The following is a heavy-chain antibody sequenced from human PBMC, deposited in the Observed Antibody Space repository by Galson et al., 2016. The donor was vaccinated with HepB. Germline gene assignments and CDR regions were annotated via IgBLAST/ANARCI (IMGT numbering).Heavy chain of an antibody. CDR1: GYMFTSYG. Sequence: SVNVSCEGSGYMFTSYGISWVRQAPGQGLEWMGCISVSNGDKNYAPTLQGRVTMPTDTSKYTAYMELRSLRSDDTAVDYCARDPYYETLTGYRRAQTFDKWGQGTMVTVSS. CDR3: ARDPYYETLTGYRRAQTFDK. V-gene: IGHV1-18*01. CDR2: ISVSNGDK. J-gene: IGHJ3*02. D-gene: IGHD3-9*01.